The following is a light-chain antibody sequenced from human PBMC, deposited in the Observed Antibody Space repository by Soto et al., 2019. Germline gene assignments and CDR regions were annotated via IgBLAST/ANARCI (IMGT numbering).Light chain of an antibody. J-gene: IGKJ5*01. V-gene: IGKV3-15*01. CDR3: QQYSSSPS. CDR1: QSVSTN. CDR2: GAS. Sequence: EIVMTQSPATLSVSPWERATLSCRASQSVSTNLVWYQQKPGQVPSLLIYGASTRASGIPARFSGSGSGTEFTLTIGSLQSEDFAVYYCQQYSSSPSFGQGTRLEIK.